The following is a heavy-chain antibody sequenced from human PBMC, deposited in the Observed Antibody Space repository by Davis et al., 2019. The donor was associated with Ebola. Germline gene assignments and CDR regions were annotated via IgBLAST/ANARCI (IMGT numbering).Heavy chain of an antibody. D-gene: IGHD6-19*01. V-gene: IGHV3-30-3*01. J-gene: IGHJ4*02. CDR3: ARDGTGWYPGDY. CDR2: ISPDGSNR. CDR1: GFTFSNYY. Sequence: GGSLRLSCAASGFTFSNYYMHWVRQAPGKGLQWVALISPDGSNRWYADSVRGRLTTSRDNSKNTLYLQVNSLRPDDTAVYYCARDGTGWYPGDYWGQGTLVTVSS.